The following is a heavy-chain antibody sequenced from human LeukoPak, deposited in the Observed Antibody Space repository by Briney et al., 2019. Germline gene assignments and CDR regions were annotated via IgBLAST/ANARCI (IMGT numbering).Heavy chain of an antibody. CDR3: ARGAAAAGYFDY. J-gene: IGHJ4*02. CDR1: GDSLSSNSAA. Sequence: SQTLSLTCALSGDSLSSNSAAWNWIRQSPSRGLEWLVRTYYRSKWYNDYAVSVNSRITINPDTSKNQFSLQLNSVTPEDTAVYYCARGAAAAGYFDYWGQGTLVTVSS. CDR2: TYYRSKWYN. V-gene: IGHV6-1*01. D-gene: IGHD6-13*01.